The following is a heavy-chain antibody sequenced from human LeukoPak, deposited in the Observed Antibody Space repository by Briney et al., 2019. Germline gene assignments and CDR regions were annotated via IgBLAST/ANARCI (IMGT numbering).Heavy chain of an antibody. Sequence: GASVKVSCKASGYTFTSYDINWVRQATGQGLEWMGGIIAIFGTANYAQKFQGRVTITADESTSTAYMELSSLRSEDTAVYYCASQAPSGRTRGKWELPYYFDYWGQGTLVTVSS. D-gene: IGHD1-26*01. V-gene: IGHV1-69*13. CDR1: GYTFTSYD. CDR3: ASQAPSGRTRGKWELPYYFDY. J-gene: IGHJ4*02. CDR2: IIAIFGTA.